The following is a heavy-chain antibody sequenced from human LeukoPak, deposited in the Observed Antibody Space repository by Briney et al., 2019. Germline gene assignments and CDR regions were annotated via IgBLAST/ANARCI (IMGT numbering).Heavy chain of an antibody. J-gene: IGHJ4*02. V-gene: IGHV3-23*01. CDR1: GFTFSSYA. CDR3: AKVGTWTY. D-gene: IGHD3/OR15-3a*01. Sequence: GGSLRLSCAASGFTFSSYAMSWVRQAPGKGLEWVSAISASGGSTYYADSVKGRFTISRDNSKYTLYLQMNSLRVEDTAVYFCAKVGTWTYWGQGTLVTVSS. CDR2: ISASGGST.